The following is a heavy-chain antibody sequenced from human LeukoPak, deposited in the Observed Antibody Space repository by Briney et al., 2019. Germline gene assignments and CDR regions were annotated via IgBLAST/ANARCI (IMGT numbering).Heavy chain of an antibody. CDR3: ARVGYCSSTSCYTWGWFDP. CDR2: IKQDGSEK. Sequence: LSCAASGFTFSSYWMSWVRQAPGKGLEGVANIKQDGSEKYYVDSVKGRFTISRDNAKNSLYLQMNSLRAEDTAVYYCARVGYCSSTSCYTWGWFDPWGQGTLVTVSS. D-gene: IGHD2-2*02. V-gene: IGHV3-7*01. J-gene: IGHJ5*02. CDR1: GFTFSSYW.